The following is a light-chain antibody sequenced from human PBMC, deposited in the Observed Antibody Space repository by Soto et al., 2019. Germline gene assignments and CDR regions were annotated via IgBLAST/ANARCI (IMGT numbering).Light chain of an antibody. Sequence: DIQMTQSPSSLSASVGDRVTITCRSSQTISTYLQWFHQKPGKAPNLLIYDASSLQTGVPSRFSGSGSGTDFTLTINSLQPEDFGTYYCQQTYSNFVSFGGGTRVEMK. CDR3: QQTYSNFVS. CDR1: QTISTY. V-gene: IGKV1-39*01. CDR2: DAS. J-gene: IGKJ4*01.